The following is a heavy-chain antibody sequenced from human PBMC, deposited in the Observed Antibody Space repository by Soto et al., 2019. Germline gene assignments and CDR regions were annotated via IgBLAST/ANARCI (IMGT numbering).Heavy chain of an antibody. Sequence: SETLSLTCTVSGGSVSSGSYYWSWIRQPPGKGLEWIGYIYYSGSTNYNPSLKSRVTISVDTSKNQFSLKLSSVTAADTAVYYCARDLLVAYSSAHYYYGMDVWGQGTTVTVSS. D-gene: IGHD6-25*01. CDR1: GGSVSSGSYY. CDR3: ARDLLVAYSSAHYYYGMDV. J-gene: IGHJ6*02. CDR2: IYYSGST. V-gene: IGHV4-61*01.